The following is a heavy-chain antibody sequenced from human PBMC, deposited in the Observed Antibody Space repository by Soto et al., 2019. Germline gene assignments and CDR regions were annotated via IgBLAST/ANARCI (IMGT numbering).Heavy chain of an antibody. CDR3: ARDLSRGWALDY. Sequence: QVQLVESGGGVVQPGRSLRLSCAASGFTFSSYGMHWVRQAPGKGLEWVAVISYDGSNKYYADSVKGRFTISRDSSKNTLYLQMNSLRPEDTAVYCCARDLSRGWALDYWGQGTLVTVSS. CDR2: ISYDGSNK. V-gene: IGHV3-30*03. D-gene: IGHD6-19*01. J-gene: IGHJ4*02. CDR1: GFTFSSYG.